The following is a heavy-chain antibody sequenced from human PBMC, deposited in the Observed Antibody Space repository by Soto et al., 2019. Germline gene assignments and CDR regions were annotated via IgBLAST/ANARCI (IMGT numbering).Heavy chain of an antibody. V-gene: IGHV1-18*01. J-gene: IGHJ4*02. CDR2: ISAYNGNT. Sequence: GASVKVSCKASGYTFTSYGISWVRQAPGQGLEWMGWISAYNGNTNYAQKLQGRVTMTTDTSTSTAYMELRSLSSEDTAVYYCVKDHPSLSIWGQGTLVTVSS. CDR1: GYTFTSYG. CDR3: VKDHPSLSI. D-gene: IGHD6-6*01.